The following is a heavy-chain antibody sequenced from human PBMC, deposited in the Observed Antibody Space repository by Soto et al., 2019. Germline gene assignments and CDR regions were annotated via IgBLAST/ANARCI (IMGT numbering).Heavy chain of an antibody. J-gene: IGHJ6*02. CDR2: ILPIFGTA. CDR1: GGTFSSYA. Sequence: SVKVSCKASGGTFSSYAISWVRQAPGQGLEWMGGILPIFGTANYAQKFQGRVTITADDSTSTAYMELSSLRSEDTAVYYCARDERDTAMVYYYSPGMDVWGQGTTVTVSS. V-gene: IGHV1-69*13. D-gene: IGHD5-18*01. CDR3: ARDERDTAMVYYYSPGMDV.